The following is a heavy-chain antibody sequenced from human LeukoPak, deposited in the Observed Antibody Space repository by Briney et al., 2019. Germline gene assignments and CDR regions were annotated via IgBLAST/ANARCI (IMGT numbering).Heavy chain of an antibody. CDR3: AKDRYSYAFEYSDS. J-gene: IGHJ4*02. Sequence: GGSLRLSCAASGFTFSSYGMHWVRQAPGKGLDWVAVISNDGSKKYYADSVKGRFTISRDNSENTLSLQVSSLRTEDTAVYYCAKDRYSYAFEYSDSWGQGTLVTVSS. CDR1: GFTFSSYG. D-gene: IGHD5-18*01. V-gene: IGHV3-30*18. CDR2: ISNDGSKK.